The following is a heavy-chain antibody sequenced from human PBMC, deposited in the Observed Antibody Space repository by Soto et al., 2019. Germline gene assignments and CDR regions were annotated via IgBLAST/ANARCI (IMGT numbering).Heavy chain of an antibody. CDR2: SGTKDNSYTT. CDR3: GRVRGFTLIDY. J-gene: IGHJ4*02. V-gene: IGHV3-72*01. CDR1: GFTFSDHY. Sequence: GGSLRLSCGASGFTFSDHYMDWVRQAPGKGLEWVGRSGTKDNSYTTEYAASVEGRFTISRDDSKNSLYLQMNSLKTEDTAVYYCGRVRGFTLIDYWGQGTLVTVSS.